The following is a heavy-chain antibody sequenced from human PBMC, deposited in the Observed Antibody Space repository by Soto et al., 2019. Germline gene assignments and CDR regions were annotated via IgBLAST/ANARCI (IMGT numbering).Heavy chain of an antibody. CDR3: VKDLGGSHSRFDY. V-gene: IGHV3-23*01. CDR2: LGVSGGSA. J-gene: IGHJ4*02. Sequence: EVQLLESGGGWVQPGGSLRLSCEASGFTFSFYAFGWVRPAPGKGLEWVSSLGVSGGSAFYIDSVKGRFAVSRDDSKNTLYLQMNSLRAEDTAIYYCVKDLGGSHSRFDYWGQGTLVTVSS. D-gene: IGHD3-16*01. CDR1: GFTFSFYA.